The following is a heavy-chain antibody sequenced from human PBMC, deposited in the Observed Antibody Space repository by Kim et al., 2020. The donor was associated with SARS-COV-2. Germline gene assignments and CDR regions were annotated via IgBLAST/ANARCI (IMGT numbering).Heavy chain of an antibody. CDR3: AKGGGYTSGWDDY. V-gene: IGHV3-30*18. Sequence: GGSLRLSCAASGFSFDIYAMHWVRQAPGKGLEWVAVMSYDGRYKDYADSVKGRFTISRDNSGNTLYLQMSSLRPEDTAVYYCAKGGGYTSGWDDYWGQGT. J-gene: IGHJ4*01. CDR1: GFSFDIYA. D-gene: IGHD6-19*01. CDR2: MSYDGRYK.